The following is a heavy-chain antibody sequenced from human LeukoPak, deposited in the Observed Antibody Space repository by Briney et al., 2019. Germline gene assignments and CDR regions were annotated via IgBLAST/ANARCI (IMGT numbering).Heavy chain of an antibody. Sequence: GGSLRLSCAASGFTVHNCMNWVRQAPGRGLEWISVIYSDDTTYYADSVKGRFTISRDTSKNMVYLQMNSLRADDTAVYYCARAAWYSSSWQEGYYFDYWGQGTLVTVSS. D-gene: IGHD6-13*01. CDR3: ARAAWYSSSWQEGYYFDY. CDR1: GFTVHNC. CDR2: IYSDDTT. J-gene: IGHJ4*02. V-gene: IGHV3-53*01.